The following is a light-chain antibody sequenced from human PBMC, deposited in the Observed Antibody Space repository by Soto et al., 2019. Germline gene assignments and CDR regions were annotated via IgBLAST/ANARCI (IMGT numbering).Light chain of an antibody. CDR3: QSYDSSLSAAV. J-gene: IGLJ2*01. CDR1: SSDIGAGYD. CDR2: GNS. V-gene: IGLV1-40*01. Sequence: QSVLTQPPSVSGAPGQKVIISCTGSSSDIGAGYDVHWSQQLPGTAPKLLIYGNSNRPSGVPDRLSGSKSGTSASLAITGLQVEDEADYYCQSYDSSLSAAVFGGGTKLTVL.